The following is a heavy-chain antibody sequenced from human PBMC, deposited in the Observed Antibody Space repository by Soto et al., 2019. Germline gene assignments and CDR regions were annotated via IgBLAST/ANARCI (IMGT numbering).Heavy chain of an antibody. V-gene: IGHV3-11*01. Sequence: PGGSLRLSCAASGFTFSDYYMSWIRQAPGKGLEWVSYISSSGSTIYCADSVKGRFTISRDNAKNSLYLQMNSLRAEDTAVYYCARDPFSSSWYPDYWGQGTLVTVSS. CDR2: ISSSGSTI. J-gene: IGHJ4*02. CDR1: GFTFSDYY. D-gene: IGHD6-13*01. CDR3: ARDPFSSSWYPDY.